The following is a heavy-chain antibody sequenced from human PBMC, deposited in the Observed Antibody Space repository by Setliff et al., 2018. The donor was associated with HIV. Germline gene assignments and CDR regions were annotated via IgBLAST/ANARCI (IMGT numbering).Heavy chain of an antibody. J-gene: IGHJ3*02. D-gene: IGHD3-22*01. Sequence: GASVKVSCKASGYTFTSYGISWVRQAPGQGLEWMGGIIPIFGTANYAQKFQGRVTITTDESTSTAYMELSSLRSEDTAVYYCARDRDYDSSHLDAFDIWGQGTMVTVSS. V-gene: IGHV1-69*05. CDR2: IIPIFGTA. CDR3: ARDRDYDSSHLDAFDI. CDR1: GYTFTSYG.